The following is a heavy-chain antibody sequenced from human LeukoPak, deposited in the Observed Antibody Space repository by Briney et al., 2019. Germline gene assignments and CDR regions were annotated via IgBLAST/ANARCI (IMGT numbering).Heavy chain of an antibody. D-gene: IGHD1-26*01. V-gene: IGHV1-18*01. CDR1: GYTFTIYG. CDR3: ARGSLVGAAPFDY. CDR2: ISAYNGNT. Sequence: GASVTVSCTASGYTFTIYGISWVRQAPGQGLEWMGWISAYNGNTNYAQKLQGRVTMTTDTSTSTDYMELRSLRSEDTAVYYCARGSLVGAAPFDYWGQGTLVTVSS. J-gene: IGHJ4*02.